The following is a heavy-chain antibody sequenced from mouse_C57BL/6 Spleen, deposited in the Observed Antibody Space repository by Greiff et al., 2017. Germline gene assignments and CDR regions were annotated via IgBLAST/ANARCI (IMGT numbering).Heavy chain of an antibody. CDR1: GYSFTDYN. CDR2: INPNYGTT. V-gene: IGHV1-39*01. CDR3: ARSPSYYDYPNYYAMDY. D-gene: IGHD2-4*01. Sequence: EVQLQQSGPELVKPGASVKISCKASGYSFTDYNMNWVKQSNGKSLEWIGVINPNYGTTSYNQKFKGNATLPVDQSSSAAYMHLTILTPEDSAVYYCARSPSYYDYPNYYAMDYWGQGTSVTVSS. J-gene: IGHJ4*01.